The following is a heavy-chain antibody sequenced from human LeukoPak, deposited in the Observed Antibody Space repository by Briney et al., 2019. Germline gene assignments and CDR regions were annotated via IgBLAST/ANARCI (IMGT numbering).Heavy chain of an antibody. CDR2: ISSTSGTI. D-gene: IGHD6-13*01. J-gene: IGHJ4*02. V-gene: IGHV3-48*04. CDR3: TRATSGTWYPGSDY. CDR1: GFTFSNYL. Sequence: GGSLRLSCVGSGFTFSNYLMNWVRQAPGKGLEWVAYISSTSGTIYYADSVKGRFTITRDNAKNSLYLQMNSLRAEDTAVHYCTRATSGTWYPGSDYWGQGTLVTVSS.